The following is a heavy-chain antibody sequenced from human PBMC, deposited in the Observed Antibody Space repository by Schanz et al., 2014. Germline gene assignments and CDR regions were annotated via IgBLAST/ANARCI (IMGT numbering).Heavy chain of an antibody. D-gene: IGHD6-13*01. V-gene: IGHV1-46*01. CDR1: GYTFTSDS. Sequence: QVQLVQSGAEVKKPGASVKVSCKASGYTFTSDSMHWVRQAPGQGLEWMGMINPSGGSTTYAQKFQGRVTRTRDTTTSTVYMELSSLRSEDTAVYACARDNLGSSSWCNYYGMDVWGQGTPVTVSS. CDR3: ARDNLGSSSWCNYYGMDV. J-gene: IGHJ6*02. CDR2: INPSGGST.